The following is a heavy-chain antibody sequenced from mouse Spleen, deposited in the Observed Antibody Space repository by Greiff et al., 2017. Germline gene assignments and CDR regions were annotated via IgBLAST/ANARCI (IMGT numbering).Heavy chain of an antibody. CDR2: INPSTGGT. Sequence: VQLKESGPELVKPGASVKISCKASGYSFTGYYMNWVKQSPEKSLEWIGEINPSTGGTTYNQKFKAKATLTVDKSSSTAYMQLKSLTSEDSAVYYCARGGVIYYYGSSYVYAMDYWGQGTSVTVSS. J-gene: IGHJ4*01. V-gene: IGHV1-42*01. CDR1: GYSFTGYY. CDR3: ARGGVIYYYGSSYVYAMDY. D-gene: IGHD1-1*01.